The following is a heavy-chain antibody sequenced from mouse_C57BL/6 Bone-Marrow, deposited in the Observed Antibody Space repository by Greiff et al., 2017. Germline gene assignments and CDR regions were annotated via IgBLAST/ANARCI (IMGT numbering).Heavy chain of an antibody. CDR1: GYAFSSYW. CDR2: IYPGDGDT. Sequence: VQGVESGAELVKPGASVKISCKASGYAFSSYWMNWVKQRPGKGLEWIGQIYPGDGDTNYNGKFKGKATLTADKSSSTAYMQLSSLTSEDSAVYFCARTDYYGSFLDYWGQGTTLTVSS. V-gene: IGHV1-80*01. D-gene: IGHD1-1*01. J-gene: IGHJ2*01. CDR3: ARTDYYGSFLDY.